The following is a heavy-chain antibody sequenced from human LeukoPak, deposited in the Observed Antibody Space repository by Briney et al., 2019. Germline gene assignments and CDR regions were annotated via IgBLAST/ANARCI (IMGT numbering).Heavy chain of an antibody. D-gene: IGHD3-3*01. V-gene: IGHV4-34*01. CDR2: INHSGST. J-gene: IGHJ5*02. Sequence: PSETLSLTCAVYGGSFSGYYWSWIRQPPGKGLEWIGEINHSGSTNYNPSLKSRVTISVDTSKNQFSLKLSSVTAADTAVYYCARGVGTTIFGVVSSCWFDPWGQGTLVTVSS. CDR3: ARGVGTTIFGVVSSCWFDP. CDR1: GGSFSGYY.